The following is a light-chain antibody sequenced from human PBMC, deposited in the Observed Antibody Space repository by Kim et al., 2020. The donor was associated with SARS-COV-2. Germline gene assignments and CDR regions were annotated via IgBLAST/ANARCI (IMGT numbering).Light chain of an antibody. CDR3: QQSNDWPPLT. Sequence: SPRERVTHSCRASQTIKNRLVWYQHKPGQAPRLRIYDATTRATGVPARFIGSGSETDFTLTISSLQSEDFAVYYCQQSNDWPPLTFGQGTKVDIK. CDR1: QTIKNR. V-gene: IGKV3-15*01. CDR2: DAT. J-gene: IGKJ1*01.